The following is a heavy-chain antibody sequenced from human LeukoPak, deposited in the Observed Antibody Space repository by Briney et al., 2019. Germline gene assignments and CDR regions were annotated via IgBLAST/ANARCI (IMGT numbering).Heavy chain of an antibody. CDR3: ARGYDILTDAFDI. D-gene: IGHD3-9*01. CDR1: GGSISSYY. Sequence: SETLSLTCTVSGGSISSYYWSWIRQPVGKGLEWIGRIYTSGSTNYNPSLKSRVTVSVDTSKNQFSLKLSSVTAADTAVYYCARGYDILTDAFDIWGQGTMVTVSS. V-gene: IGHV4-4*07. CDR2: IYTSGST. J-gene: IGHJ3*02.